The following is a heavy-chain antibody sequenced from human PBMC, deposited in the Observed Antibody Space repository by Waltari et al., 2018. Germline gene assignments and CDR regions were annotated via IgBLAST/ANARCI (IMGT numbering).Heavy chain of an antibody. V-gene: IGHV1-69*06. CDR1: GGTFSSYA. J-gene: IGHJ4*02. CDR3: AGAERHLFDY. Sequence: QVQLVQSGVEVKKPGSSVKVSCKASGGTFSSYASSWVRQAPGQGLEWMGGHIPIFGTANYAPKFQGRVTMTADKSTSTAYMELSSLRSEDTAVYYCAGAERHLFDYWGQGTLVTVSS. CDR2: HIPIFGTA.